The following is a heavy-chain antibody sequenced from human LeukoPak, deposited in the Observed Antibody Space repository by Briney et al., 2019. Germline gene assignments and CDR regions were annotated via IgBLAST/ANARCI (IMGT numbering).Heavy chain of an antibody. CDR2: IYYSGST. J-gene: IGHJ3*02. D-gene: IGHD3-22*01. V-gene: IGHV4-59*08. CDR3: ARSPRIGTDAFDI. Sequence: SETLSLTCTVSGGSISSYYWSWIRQPPGKGLEWIGYIYYSGSTNYNPSLKSRVTISVDTSKNQFSLKLSSVTAADTAVYYCARSPRIGTDAFDIWGQGTMVTVSS. CDR1: GGSISSYY.